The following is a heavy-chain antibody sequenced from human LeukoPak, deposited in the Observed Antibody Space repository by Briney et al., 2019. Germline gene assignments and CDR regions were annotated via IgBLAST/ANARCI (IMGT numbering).Heavy chain of an antibody. CDR2: ISSSGSTI. CDR3: AKWRGTSWPKGDWFDP. D-gene: IGHD6-13*01. CDR1: GFTFSDYY. J-gene: IGHJ5*02. V-gene: IGHV3-11*01. Sequence: KPGGSLRLSCAASGFTFSDYYMSWIRQAPGKGLEWVSYISSSGSTIYYADSVKGRFTISRDNSKNTLYLQMNSLRAEDTAVYYCAKWRGTSWPKGDWFDPWGQGTLVTVSS.